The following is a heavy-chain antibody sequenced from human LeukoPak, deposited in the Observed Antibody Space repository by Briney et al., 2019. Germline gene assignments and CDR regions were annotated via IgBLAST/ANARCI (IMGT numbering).Heavy chain of an antibody. CDR2: ISSSSSTI. D-gene: IGHD2-2*01. V-gene: IGHV3-48*01. Sequence: GGSLRLSCAASGFTFSSYSMNWARQAPGKGLEWVSYISSSSSTIYYADSVKGRFTISRDNAKNSLYLQMNSLRAEDTAVYYCASLLLVPAAYYYYYMDVWGKGTTVTVSS. J-gene: IGHJ6*03. CDR1: GFTFSSYS. CDR3: ASLLLVPAAYYYYYMDV.